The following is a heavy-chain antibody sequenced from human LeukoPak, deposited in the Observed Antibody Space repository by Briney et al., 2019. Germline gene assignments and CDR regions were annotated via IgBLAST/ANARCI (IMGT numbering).Heavy chain of an antibody. CDR2: TYHSGNT. D-gene: IGHD6-19*01. J-gene: IGHJ5*02. CDR1: GYSISNAYY. V-gene: IGHV4-38-2*01. Sequence: SETLSLTCAVSGYSISNAYYWGWIRQSPGKGLEWIGSTYHSGNTYYNPSLKNRVTISVDTSNNEFSLKLSSVTAADTAVYYCAKKSSGWYGWFDPWGQGTLVTVSS. CDR3: AKKSSGWYGWFDP.